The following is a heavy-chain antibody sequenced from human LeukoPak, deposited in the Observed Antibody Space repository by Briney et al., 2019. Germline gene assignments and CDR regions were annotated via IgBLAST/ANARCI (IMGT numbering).Heavy chain of an antibody. CDR1: GGSFSGYY. Sequence: SETLSLTCAVYGGSFSGYYWSWIRQPPGKGQEWIGEINHSGSPNYNPSLKSRVTISVDTSKNQFALKLSSVTAADTAVYYCARTSPRLDAFDIWGEGTMDTVSS. D-gene: IGHD6-25*01. CDR2: INHSGSP. CDR3: ARTSPRLDAFDI. V-gene: IGHV4-34*01. J-gene: IGHJ3*02.